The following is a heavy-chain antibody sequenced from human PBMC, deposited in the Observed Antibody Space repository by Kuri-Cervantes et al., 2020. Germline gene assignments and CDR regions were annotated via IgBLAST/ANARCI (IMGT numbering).Heavy chain of an antibody. CDR1: GGSLSGSY. J-gene: IGHJ3*02. Sequence: SETLSLTCAVYGGSLSGSYWSWIRQPPGKGLEWIGEINHSGSTNYNPSPKSRVTMSVDTSKNQFSLKLSSVTAADTALYYCARNSWGRDSFDIWGQGTMVTVSS. V-gene: IGHV4-34*01. CDR2: INHSGST. CDR3: ARNSWGRDSFDI. D-gene: IGHD1-26*01.